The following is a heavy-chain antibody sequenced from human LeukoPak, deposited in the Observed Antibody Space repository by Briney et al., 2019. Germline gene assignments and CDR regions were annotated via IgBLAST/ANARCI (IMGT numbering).Heavy chain of an antibody. D-gene: IGHD5-12*01. CDR2: INPNSGGT. V-gene: IGHV1-2*02. CDR1: GYTFTGYY. Sequence: GASVKVSCKASGYTFTGYYMHWVRQAPGQGLEWMGWINPNSGGTNYAQKFQGRVTMTRDTSISTAYMELRRLRSDDTAVYYCASEENSGYDSNWFDPWGQGTLVTVSS. CDR3: ASEENSGYDSNWFDP. J-gene: IGHJ5*02.